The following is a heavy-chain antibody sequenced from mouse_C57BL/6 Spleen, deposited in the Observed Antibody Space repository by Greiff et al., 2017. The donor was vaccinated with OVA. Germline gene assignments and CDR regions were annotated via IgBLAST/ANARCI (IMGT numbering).Heavy chain of an antibody. CDR2: ILPGSGST. Sequence: VQLQQSGAELMKPGASVKLSCKATGYTFSGYWIEWVKQRPGHGLEWIGEILPGSGSTNYNGKFKGKATLTADTSSNTAYMQLSSLTTEDSAIYYCARDLGFDYWGQGTTLTVSA. D-gene: IGHD4-1*01. J-gene: IGHJ2*01. CDR1: GYTFSGYW. CDR3: ARDLGFDY. V-gene: IGHV1-9*01.